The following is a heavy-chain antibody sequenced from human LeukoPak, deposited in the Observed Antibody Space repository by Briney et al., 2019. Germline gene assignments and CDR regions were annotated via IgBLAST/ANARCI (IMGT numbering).Heavy chain of an antibody. J-gene: IGHJ5*02. Sequence: PSETLSLTCTVSGASLNNYYWNWVRQPPGKELEWIGNVDYSGNTRHNPSLKSRVTISLDISKNHFSLRLSSVTAADTAVYYCARASSTVTTVWFDPWGQGTLVTVSS. CDR2: VDYSGNT. V-gene: IGHV4-59*12. D-gene: IGHD4-17*01. CDR1: GASLNNYY. CDR3: ARASSTVTTVWFDP.